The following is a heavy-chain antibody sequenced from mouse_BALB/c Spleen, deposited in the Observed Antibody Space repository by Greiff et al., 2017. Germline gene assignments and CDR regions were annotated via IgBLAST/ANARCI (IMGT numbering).Heavy chain of an antibody. V-gene: IGHV5-17*02. CDR2: ISSGSSTN. CDR1: GFTFSSFG. D-gene: IGHD2-14*01. CDR3: AREHRYDFDY. J-gene: IGHJ2*01. Sequence: EVKVVESGGGLVQPGGSRKLSCAASGFTFSSFGMHWARQAPEKGLEWVAYISSGSSTNYYAATVTGRFTISRDNPKNTLFLQMTSLRSEDTAMYYCAREHRYDFDYWGQGTTLTVSS.